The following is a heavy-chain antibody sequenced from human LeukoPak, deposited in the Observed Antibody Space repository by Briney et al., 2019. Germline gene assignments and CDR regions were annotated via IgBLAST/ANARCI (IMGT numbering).Heavy chain of an antibody. D-gene: IGHD3-10*01. CDR2: IYYSGST. J-gene: IGHJ4*02. Sequence: PSETLSLTCSVSGGSIISYYWSWIRQPPGKGLEWIGYIYYSGSTNYNPSLKSRVTISVDTSKNQFSLKLSSVTAADTAVYYCAISAYYGSSDYWGQGTLVTVSS. CDR3: AISAYYGSSDY. CDR1: GGSIISYY. V-gene: IGHV4-59*01.